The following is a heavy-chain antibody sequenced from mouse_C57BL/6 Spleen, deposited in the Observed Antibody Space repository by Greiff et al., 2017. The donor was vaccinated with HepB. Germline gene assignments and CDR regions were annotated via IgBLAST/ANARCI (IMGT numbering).Heavy chain of an antibody. D-gene: IGHD6-5*01. CDR3: ARAYAGFAY. CDR2: INPYNGGT. CDR1: GYTFTDYY. J-gene: IGHJ3*01. Sequence: VQLQQSGPVLVKPGASVKMSCTASGYTFTDYYMNWVKQSHGKSLEWIGVINPYNGGTSYNQKFKGKATLTVDKSSSTAYMELNSLTSADSAVYYCARAYAGFAYWGQGTLVTVSA. V-gene: IGHV1-19*01.